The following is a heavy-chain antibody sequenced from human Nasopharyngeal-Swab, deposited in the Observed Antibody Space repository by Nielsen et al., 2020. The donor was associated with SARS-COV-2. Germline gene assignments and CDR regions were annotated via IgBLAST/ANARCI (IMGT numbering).Heavy chain of an antibody. D-gene: IGHD4-17*01. CDR3: ARLWPTATTQ. J-gene: IGHJ3*01. CDR2: INHTGSPKTGTT. Sequence: WIRQPPGKGLEWVGEINHTGSPKTGTTNYNPSLKSRITILVDTSKNQVSLKLNSVTAADTALYYCARLWPTATTQWGQGTMVTVSS. V-gene: IGHV4-34*01.